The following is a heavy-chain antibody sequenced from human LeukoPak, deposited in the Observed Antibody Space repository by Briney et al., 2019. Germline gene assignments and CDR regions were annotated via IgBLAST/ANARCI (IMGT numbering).Heavy chain of an antibody. CDR1: GYTFTSYA. Sequence: ASVKVSCKASGYTFTSYAISWVRQAPGQGLEWMGWISAYKGNTNYAQKLQGRVTMTTDTSTSTAYMELRSLRSDDTAVYYCARYSSSWCFDYWGQGTLVTVSS. V-gene: IGHV1-18*01. J-gene: IGHJ4*02. CDR3: ARYSSSWCFDY. CDR2: ISAYKGNT. D-gene: IGHD6-13*01.